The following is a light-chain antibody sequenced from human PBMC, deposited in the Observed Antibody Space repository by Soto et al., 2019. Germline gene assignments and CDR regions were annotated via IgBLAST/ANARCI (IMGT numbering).Light chain of an antibody. V-gene: IGKV3-15*01. CDR3: QQDNNWPPLT. J-gene: IGKJ4*01. Sequence: EIVMTQSPATLSVSPGERATLSCRASQSVSVNLAWYQQKPVQPPRLLIYGASTRSTGIPARFSGSGSWTEFTLTINSLQSEDFAVYSCQQDNNWPPLTFGGGTKVEIK. CDR2: GAS. CDR1: QSVSVN.